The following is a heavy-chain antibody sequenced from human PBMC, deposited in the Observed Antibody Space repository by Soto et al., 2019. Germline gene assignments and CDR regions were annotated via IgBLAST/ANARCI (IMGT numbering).Heavy chain of an antibody. CDR3: SRGPNTLGGFDP. CDR2: ISSSSSTI. V-gene: IGHV3-48*02. Sequence: GGSLRLSCAASGFTFSSYSMNWVRQAPGKGLEWVSYISSSSSTIYYADSVKGRFTISRDNAKNSLYLQMNSLRDEDTAVYYCSRGPNTLGGFDPWGQGTLVTVS. CDR1: GFTFSSYS. J-gene: IGHJ5*02. D-gene: IGHD1-26*01.